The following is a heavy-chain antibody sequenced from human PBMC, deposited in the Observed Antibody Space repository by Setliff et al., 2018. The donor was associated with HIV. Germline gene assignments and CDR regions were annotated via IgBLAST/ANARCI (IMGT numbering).Heavy chain of an antibody. CDR1: GFTFYSYA. CDR3: TTEGQLYGGYSYGYFSGYGMDV. V-gene: IGHV3-30*04. J-gene: IGHJ6*02. CDR2: ISYDGSNK. D-gene: IGHD5-18*01. Sequence: PGGSLRLSCAASGFTFYSYAMHWVRQAPGKGLEWVALISYDGSNKFYADSMKGRFTISRDNSKNTLYLQMNSLRAEDTAVYYCTTEGQLYGGYSYGYFSGYGMDVWGQGTTVTVSS.